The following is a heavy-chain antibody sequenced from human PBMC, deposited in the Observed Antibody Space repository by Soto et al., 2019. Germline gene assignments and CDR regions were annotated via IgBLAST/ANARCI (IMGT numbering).Heavy chain of an antibody. J-gene: IGHJ4*02. D-gene: IGHD3-10*01. CDR1: GYTFTIYD. CDR2: MNPNSGNT. V-gene: IGHV1-8*01. Sequence: GASVKVSCKASGYTFTIYDINWVRQATGQGLEWMGWMNPNSGNTGYAQKFQGRVTMTRNTSISTAYMELSSLRSEDTAVYYCARSSPGFGDPRSYWGQGTLVTVSS. CDR3: ARSSPGFGDPRSY.